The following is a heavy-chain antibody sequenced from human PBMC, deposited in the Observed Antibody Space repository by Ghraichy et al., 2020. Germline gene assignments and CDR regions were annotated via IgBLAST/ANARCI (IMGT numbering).Heavy chain of an antibody. CDR1: GFTFTDYA. D-gene: IGHD3-3*01. CDR2: ISNSDGSV. Sequence: GGSLRLSCAASGFTFTDYAVGWVRQAPGKGLEWVSGISNSDGSVHYADSIKGRFTISRDNSKNTVYLQMNSLRAEDTAVYYCVKLDGDPYGFWSSFQGHTFHFWGQGTMVTVSS. CDR3: VKLDGDPYGFWSSFQGHTFHF. V-gene: IGHV3-23*01. J-gene: IGHJ3*01.